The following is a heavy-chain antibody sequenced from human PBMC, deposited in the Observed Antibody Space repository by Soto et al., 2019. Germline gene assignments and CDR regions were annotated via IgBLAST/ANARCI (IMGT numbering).Heavy chain of an antibody. V-gene: IGHV3-9*01. D-gene: IGHD4-4*01. J-gene: IGHJ3*02. CDR3: AKDLYSNYGDAFDI. Sequence: RLSCAASGFTFDDYAMHWVRQAPGKGLEWVSGISWNSDNIGYADSVKGRFTISRDNVKNSLYLQMNSLRAEDTALYYCAKDLYSNYGDAFDIWGQGTMATVSS. CDR1: GFTFDDYA. CDR2: ISWNSDNI.